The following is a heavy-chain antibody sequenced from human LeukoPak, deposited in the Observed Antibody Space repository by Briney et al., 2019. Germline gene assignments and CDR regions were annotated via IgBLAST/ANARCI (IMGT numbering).Heavy chain of an antibody. D-gene: IGHD6-6*01. CDR3: VRSTEYSNLPEDY. V-gene: IGHV4-31*03. J-gene: IGHJ4*02. CDR2: IYYAGST. CDR1: GGSITSGAYY. Sequence: SQTLSLTCTVSGGSITSGAYYWSWVRQHPGRGLEWIGYIYYAGSTYYNPSLKSRITISLDTSKNHFSLGMSSVTAADTAMYYCVRSTEYSNLPEDYWGQGTLVTVSS.